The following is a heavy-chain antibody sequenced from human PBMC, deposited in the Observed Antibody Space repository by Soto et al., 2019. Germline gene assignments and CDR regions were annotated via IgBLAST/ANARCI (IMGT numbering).Heavy chain of an antibody. J-gene: IGHJ4*02. D-gene: IGHD2-21*02. Sequence: QVQVVQSGAEVKKPGSSVKVSCKASGGTFNYHAISWVRQAPGQGLEWVGCILPIFGTANYAQKFQGRVTITADESTTTAYMELISLTSEDTAVYYCAKDLTPRGDFGDYWGQGTLVTVSS. CDR1: GGTFNYHA. V-gene: IGHV1-69*01. CDR2: ILPIFGTA. CDR3: AKDLTPRGDFGDY.